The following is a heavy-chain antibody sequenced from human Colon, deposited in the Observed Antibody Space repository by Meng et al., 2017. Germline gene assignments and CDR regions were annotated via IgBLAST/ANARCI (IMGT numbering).Heavy chain of an antibody. CDR3: ARDSGYDKNWFDS. J-gene: IGHJ5*01. Sequence: GRLQESGRGLVRHSETLSLTCTVSGRSGISNSYYWSWIRQPPGKGLEWIGFIYHSGSTNYNPSLKSRVTISVDTSKNQFSLKVSSVTAADTAVYYCARDSGYDKNWFDSWGQGTLVTVSS. D-gene: IGHD5-12*01. V-gene: IGHV4-61*01. CDR2: IYHSGST. CDR1: GRSGISNSYY.